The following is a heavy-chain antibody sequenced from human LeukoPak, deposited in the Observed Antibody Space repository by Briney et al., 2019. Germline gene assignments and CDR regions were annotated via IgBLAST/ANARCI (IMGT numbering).Heavy chain of an antibody. CDR3: ARAPTRYYYYYYMDV. V-gene: IGHV1-69*06. CDR2: IIPIFGTA. Sequence: GASVKVSCKASGGTFSSYAISWVRQAPGQGLEWMGGIIPIFGTANYAQKFQGRVTITADKSTSTAYMELSSLRSEDTAVYYCARAPTRYYYYYYMDVWGKGTTVTVSS. CDR1: GGTFSSYA. J-gene: IGHJ6*03.